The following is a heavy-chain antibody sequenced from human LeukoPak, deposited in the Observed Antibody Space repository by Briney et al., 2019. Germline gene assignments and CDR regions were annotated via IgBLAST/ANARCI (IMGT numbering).Heavy chain of an antibody. J-gene: IGHJ6*03. CDR3: ASMEDSSGLYYYYMDA. V-gene: IGHV4-39*01. CDR1: GGSISSGSYY. Sequence: SETLSLTCTVSGGSISSGSYYWGWIRQPPGKGLEWIGSIYYSGSTYYNPSLKSRVTISVDTSKNQFSLKLSSVTAADTAVYYCASMEDSSGLYYYYMDAWGKGTTVTVSS. D-gene: IGHD3-22*01. CDR2: IYYSGST.